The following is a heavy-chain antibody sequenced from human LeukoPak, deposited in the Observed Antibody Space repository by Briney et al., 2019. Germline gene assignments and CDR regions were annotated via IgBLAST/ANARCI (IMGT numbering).Heavy chain of an antibody. D-gene: IGHD3-22*01. Sequence: SETLSLTCTVSGGSISSGSYYWSWIRQPAGKGLKWIGRIYTSGSTNYNPSLKSRVTISVDTSKNQFSLKLSSVTAADTAVYYCARVRPYYDSSGFNDYWGQGTLVTVSS. V-gene: IGHV4-61*02. CDR3: ARVRPYYDSSGFNDY. CDR2: IYTSGST. CDR1: GGSISSGSYY. J-gene: IGHJ4*02.